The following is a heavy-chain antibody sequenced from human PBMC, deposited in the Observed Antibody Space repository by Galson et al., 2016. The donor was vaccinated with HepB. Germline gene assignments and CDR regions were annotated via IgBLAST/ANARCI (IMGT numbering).Heavy chain of an antibody. D-gene: IGHD1-26*01. CDR2: LYPPENT. CDR1: GGSVTTYY. J-gene: IGHJ5*02. V-gene: IGHV4-4*07. CDR3: ARSNFYSRAAFFDP. Sequence: ETLSLTCTVSGGSVTTYYWNWIRQPAGKPLEWIGRLYPPENTNYHTSFKSRVTMSIETSKKEFSLKLTSVTAADTAIYYCARSNFYSRAAFFDPWGQGTLVTVSS.